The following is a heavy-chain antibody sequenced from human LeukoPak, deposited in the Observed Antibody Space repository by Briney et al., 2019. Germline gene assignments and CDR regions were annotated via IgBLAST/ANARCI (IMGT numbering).Heavy chain of an antibody. Sequence: SETLSLTCTVSGASVSTGGYYWSWIRQHPGKGLEWIGSIYYSGSTYYNPSLKSRITISVDTSKKQFSLKVSSVTAADTAVYYCAKGYGSGGGWYFDYWGQGTLVTVSS. CDR3: AKGYGSGGGWYFDY. CDR1: GASVSTGGYY. D-gene: IGHD3-10*01. V-gene: IGHV4-31*03. CDR2: IYYSGST. J-gene: IGHJ4*02.